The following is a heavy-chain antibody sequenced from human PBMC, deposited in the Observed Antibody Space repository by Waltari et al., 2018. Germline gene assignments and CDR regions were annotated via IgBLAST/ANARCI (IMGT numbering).Heavy chain of an antibody. D-gene: IGHD2-15*01. J-gene: IGHJ5*02. CDR2: ISGSGGST. V-gene: IGHV3-23*01. CDR1: GFTFSSYA. Sequence: EVQLLESGGGLVQPGGSLRLSCAASGFTFSSYAMSCVRQDPGTGLEWVSAISGSGGSTYYADSVKGRFTISRDNSKNTLYLQMNSLRAEDTAVYYCAKVTPIEVEATILPFDPWGQGTLVTVSS. CDR3: AKVTPIEVEATILPFDP.